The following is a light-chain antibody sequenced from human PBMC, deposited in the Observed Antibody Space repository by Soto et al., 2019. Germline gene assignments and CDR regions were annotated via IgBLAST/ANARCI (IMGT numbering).Light chain of an antibody. Sequence: EIVLTQSPGTLSLSPGERATLSCRASHTISSSYLAWYQQKPGQAPRLLMYGASSRATGIPDRFSGSGSGTDFTLTISRLEPEDFTVYYCQHYNSYPWTFGQGTKVDIK. CDR1: HTISSSY. J-gene: IGKJ1*01. CDR3: QHYNSYPWT. CDR2: GAS. V-gene: IGKV3-20*01.